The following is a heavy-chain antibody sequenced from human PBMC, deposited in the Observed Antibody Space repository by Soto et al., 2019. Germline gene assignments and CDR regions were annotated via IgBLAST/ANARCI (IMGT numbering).Heavy chain of an antibody. Sequence: GGSLRLSCAASGLTFSSYSMNWVRQAPGKGLEWVSSISSSSSYIYYADSVKGRFTISRDNAKNSLYLQMNSLRAEDTAVYYCAREDYCSGRSCYPKQRDYWGQGTLVTVSS. CDR1: GLTFSSYS. D-gene: IGHD2-15*01. J-gene: IGHJ4*02. CDR3: AREDYCSGRSCYPKQRDY. V-gene: IGHV3-21*01. CDR2: ISSSSSYI.